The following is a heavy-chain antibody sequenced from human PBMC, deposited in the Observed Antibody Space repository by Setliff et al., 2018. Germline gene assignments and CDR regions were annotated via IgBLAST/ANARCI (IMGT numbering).Heavy chain of an antibody. V-gene: IGHV3-33*06. Sequence: PGGSLRLSCAASGLTFSSYGMHWVRQAPGKGLEWVAVIWYDGSNKYYADSVKGRFTISRDNSKNTLYLQMNSLRAEDTAVYYCAKDRRSSSFFDYWGQGTLVTVSS. CDR3: AKDRRSSSFFDY. CDR2: IWYDGSNK. CDR1: GLTFSSYG. J-gene: IGHJ4*02. D-gene: IGHD6-13*01.